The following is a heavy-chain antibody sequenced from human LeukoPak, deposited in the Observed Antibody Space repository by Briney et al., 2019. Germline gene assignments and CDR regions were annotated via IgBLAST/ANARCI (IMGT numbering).Heavy chain of an antibody. D-gene: IGHD1-26*01. V-gene: IGHV1-69*06. CDR3: ARDRSGSYYVFDY. J-gene: IGHJ4*02. Sequence: SVKVSCKASGGTFSSYAISWVRQAPGQGLEWMGGIIPIFGTANYAQKFQGRVTITADKSTSTAYMELSSLRSEDTAVYYCARDRSGSYYVFDYWGQGTLVTVSS. CDR2: IIPIFGTA. CDR1: GGTFSSYA.